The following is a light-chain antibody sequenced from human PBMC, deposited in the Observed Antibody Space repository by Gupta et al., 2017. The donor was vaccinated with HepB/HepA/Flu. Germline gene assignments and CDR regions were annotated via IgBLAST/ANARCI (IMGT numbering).Light chain of an antibody. CDR2: NYN. J-gene: IGLJ1*01. Sequence: QSVLTQPPSASGTPGQRVPRQSVTISCSGSTSNIGSNTVNWYQQLPGTAPKLLLYNYNQRPSGVPDRLSGSKSGTSASLAISGLQSEDEADYYCAAWDDSLNGPVYVFETGTKVTVL. CDR1: TSNIGSNT. CDR3: AAWDDSLNGPVYV. V-gene: IGLV1-44*01.